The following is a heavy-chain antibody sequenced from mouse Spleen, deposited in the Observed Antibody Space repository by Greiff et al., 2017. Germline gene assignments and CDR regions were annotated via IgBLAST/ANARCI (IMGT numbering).Heavy chain of an antibody. V-gene: IGHV1-50*01. CDR1: GYTFTSYW. CDR2: IDPSDSYT. CDR3: ARQTARATYYFDY. Sequence: QVQLQQPGAELVKPGASVKLSCKASGYTFTSYWMQWVKQRPGQGLEWIGEIDPSDSYTNYNQKFKGKATLTVDKSSSTAYMQLSSLTSEDSAVYYCARQTARATYYFDYWGQGTTLTVSS. D-gene: IGHD3-2*01. J-gene: IGHJ2*01.